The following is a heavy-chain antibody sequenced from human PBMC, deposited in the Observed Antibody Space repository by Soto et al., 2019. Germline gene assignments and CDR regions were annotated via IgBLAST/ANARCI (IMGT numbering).Heavy chain of an antibody. Sequence: GGSLRLSCAASGYTFSSYAMSWVRQAPGKGLEWVSAISGSGGSTYYADSVKGRFTISRDNSKNTLYLQMNSLRAEDMAVYYCAKGTTVTTVYYYYGMYVWGQGTTVTVS. D-gene: IGHD4-4*01. J-gene: IGHJ6*02. CDR2: ISGSGGST. V-gene: IGHV3-23*01. CDR1: GYTFSSYA. CDR3: AKGTTVTTVYYYYGMYV.